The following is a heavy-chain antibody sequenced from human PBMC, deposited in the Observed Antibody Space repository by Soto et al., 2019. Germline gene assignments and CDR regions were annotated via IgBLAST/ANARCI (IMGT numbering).Heavy chain of an antibody. Sequence: ASVKVSCKASGYTFTSYGISWVRQAPGQGLEWMGWISAYNGNTNYAQKLQGRVTMTTDTSTSTAYMELRSLRSEETAVYYCARFTYYDFWSVHYPIDYWRQGNLITVSS. D-gene: IGHD3-3*01. V-gene: IGHV1-18*04. CDR2: ISAYNGNT. CDR1: GYTFTSYG. CDR3: ARFTYYDFWSVHYPIDY. J-gene: IGHJ4*02.